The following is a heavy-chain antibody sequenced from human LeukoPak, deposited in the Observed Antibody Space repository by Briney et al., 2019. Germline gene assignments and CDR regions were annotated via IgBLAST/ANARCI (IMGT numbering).Heavy chain of an antibody. V-gene: IGHV4-38-2*02. CDR2: IYHSGST. D-gene: IGHD3-22*01. CDR1: GYSISSGYY. J-gene: IGHJ4*02. CDR3: ARAEYYYDSSGYYENYFDY. Sequence: SETLSLTCTVSGYSISSGYYWGWIRQPPGKGLEWIGSIYHSGSTYYNPSLKSRVTISVDTSKNQFSLKLSSVTAADTAVYYCARAEYYYDSSGYYENYFDYWGQGTLVTVSS.